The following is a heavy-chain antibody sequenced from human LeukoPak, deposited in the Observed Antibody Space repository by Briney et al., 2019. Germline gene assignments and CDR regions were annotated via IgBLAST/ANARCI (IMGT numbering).Heavy chain of an antibody. J-gene: IGHJ6*02. Sequence: ASVKVSCKASGYTFTSYGISWVRQAPGQGLEWMGWISAYNGNTNYAQKLQGRVTMTTDTSTSTAYMELRSLRSDDTAVYYCARRRLITMVRGAENYYYGMDVWGQGTTVTVSS. V-gene: IGHV1-18*01. CDR3: ARRRLITMVRGAENYYYGMDV. CDR2: ISAYNGNT. D-gene: IGHD3-10*01. CDR1: GYTFTSYG.